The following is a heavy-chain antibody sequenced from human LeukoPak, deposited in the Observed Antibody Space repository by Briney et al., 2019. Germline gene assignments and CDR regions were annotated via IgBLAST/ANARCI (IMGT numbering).Heavy chain of an antibody. Sequence: GESLKITCEGSGYNFSNCLIGWVRQMPGKGLEWMGIIYPGDSDTRYGPSFQGQVTISADKSISTAYLQWSSLKASDTAMYYCARHGGGGSGGNSGFDYWGQGTLVTVSS. CDR1: GYNFSNCL. J-gene: IGHJ4*02. CDR3: ARHGGGGSGGNSGFDY. D-gene: IGHD4-23*01. V-gene: IGHV5-51*01. CDR2: IYPGDSDT.